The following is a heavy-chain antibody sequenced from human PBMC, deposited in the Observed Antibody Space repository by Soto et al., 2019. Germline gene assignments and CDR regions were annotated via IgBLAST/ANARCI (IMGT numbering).Heavy chain of an antibody. J-gene: IGHJ3*01. CDR1: GLTVSGKKY. D-gene: IGHD1-1*01. Sequence: DVQLVASGGGWMQPGESLRRSCAASGLTVSGKKYVAWFRQAPGKGLEWVSALYDVDGSFYADSVKGRFTTSSDSSKTTVYLQMNGLRPDDTAVYYCATWHEREHAYDVWGQGTTVTVSS. V-gene: IGHV3-53*01. CDR3: ATWHEREHAYDV. CDR2: LYDVDGS.